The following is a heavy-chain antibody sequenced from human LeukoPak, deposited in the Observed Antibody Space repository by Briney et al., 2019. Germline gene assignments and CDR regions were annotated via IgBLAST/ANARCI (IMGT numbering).Heavy chain of an antibody. J-gene: IGHJ4*02. V-gene: IGHV3-23*01. CDR2: ISGSGGST. Sequence: GGSLRLSCAASGFTFGNYAMSWVRQGPGKGLEWVSTISGSGGSTYYADSVKGQLTISRDNSKNTLFLQMNSLRADDTAVYFCAKDQKSIAATGYDYWGQGTLVTVSS. CDR1: GFTFGNYA. D-gene: IGHD6-13*01. CDR3: AKDQKSIAATGYDY.